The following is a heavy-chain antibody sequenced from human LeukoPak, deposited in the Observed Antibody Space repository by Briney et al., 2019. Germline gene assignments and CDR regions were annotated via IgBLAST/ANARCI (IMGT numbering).Heavy chain of an antibody. Sequence: PGGSLRLSCAASGFRFSSFAMSWVRQAPGKGLEWVSLIIGSSGDTLYADSVKGRFTISRDISKNRLYLQMNSLRAEDTALYYCAKGAYDYIEMGYFDDWGQGTLVTVSS. V-gene: IGHV3-23*01. CDR2: IIGSSGDT. J-gene: IGHJ4*02. CDR3: AKGAYDYIEMGYFDD. CDR1: GFRFSSFA. D-gene: IGHD5-12*01.